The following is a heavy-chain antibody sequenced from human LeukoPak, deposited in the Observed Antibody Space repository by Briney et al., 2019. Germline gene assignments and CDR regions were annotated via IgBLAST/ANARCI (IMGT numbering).Heavy chain of an antibody. CDR2: IYYSGST. V-gene: IGHV4-31*03. Sequence: PSETLSLTCTVSGGSISNGGYYWSWIRQHPGKGLEWIGYIYYSGSTYYNPSLKSRVTISVDTSKNQFSLKLSSVTAADTAMYYCARWPRGSDGFDIWGQGTMVTVSS. D-gene: IGHD3-10*01. CDR3: ARWPRGSDGFDI. J-gene: IGHJ3*02. CDR1: GGSISNGGYY.